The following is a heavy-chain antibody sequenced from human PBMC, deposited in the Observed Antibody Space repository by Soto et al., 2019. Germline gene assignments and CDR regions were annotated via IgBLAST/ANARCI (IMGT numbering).Heavy chain of an antibody. D-gene: IGHD3-22*01. V-gene: IGHV3-21*01. CDR1: GFTFSSYS. J-gene: IGHJ4*02. Sequence: GGSLRLSCAASGFTFSSYSMNWVRQAPGKGLEWVSSISSSSSYIYYADSVKGRFTISRDNAKNSLYLQMNSLRAEDTAVYYCASPPRDSSGYWYYFDYWGQGTLVTVSS. CDR2: ISSSSSYI. CDR3: ASPPRDSSGYWYYFDY.